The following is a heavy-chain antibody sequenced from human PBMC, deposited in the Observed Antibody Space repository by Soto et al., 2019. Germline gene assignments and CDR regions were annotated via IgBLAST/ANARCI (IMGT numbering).Heavy chain of an antibody. CDR2: ISGSGGST. V-gene: IGHV3-23*01. CDR3: AKRGDSTSWYWFDP. D-gene: IGHD6-13*01. Sequence: EVQLLESGRGLVQPGGSLRLSCVASGLTFSSYAMSWVRQAPGKGLEWVSSISGSGGSTYYADSVKGRFTISRDNSKNTLYLQMNSLRAEDTAVYYCAKRGDSTSWYWFDPWGQGTLVTVSS. J-gene: IGHJ5*02. CDR1: GLTFSSYA.